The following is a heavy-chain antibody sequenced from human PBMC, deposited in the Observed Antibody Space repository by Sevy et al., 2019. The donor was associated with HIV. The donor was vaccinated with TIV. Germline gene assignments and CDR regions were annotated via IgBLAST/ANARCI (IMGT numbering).Heavy chain of an antibody. CDR1: GFSVSVTY. J-gene: IGHJ4*02. D-gene: IGHD1-26*01. CDR2: IYSGDRT. Sequence: GSLRLSCAASGFSVSVTYMSWVRQAPGKGLEWVSVIYSGDRTFNADSVQGRFTISRDNSKNMVSLQMNSLRVEDTAVYYCARVMAGAAFDSWGQGTLVTVSS. V-gene: IGHV3-53*01. CDR3: ARVMAGAAFDS.